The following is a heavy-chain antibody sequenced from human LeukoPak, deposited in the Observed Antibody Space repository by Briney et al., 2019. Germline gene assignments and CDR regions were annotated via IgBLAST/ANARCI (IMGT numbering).Heavy chain of an antibody. J-gene: IGHJ4*02. CDR3: ARGSFIVGATIIDY. V-gene: IGHV4-59*01. D-gene: IGHD1-26*01. CDR2: IYSGGST. Sequence: SETLSLTCTVSGGSFNSYYWSWIRQPPGKGLEWIGYIYSGGSTNYNPSLKSRVTTSVDTPKNQFSLKLRSVTAADTEVYYCARGSFIVGATIIDYWGQGPLVTVSS. CDR1: GGSFNSYY.